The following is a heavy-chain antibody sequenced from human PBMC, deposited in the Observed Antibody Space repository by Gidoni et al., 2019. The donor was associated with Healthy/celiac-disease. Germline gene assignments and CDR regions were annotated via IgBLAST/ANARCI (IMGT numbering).Heavy chain of an antibody. CDR2: ISGSGGST. CDR3: AKGVGYYDFWSGYYTDPFDY. CDR1: GFTFSSYA. D-gene: IGHD3-3*01. Sequence: EVQLLESGGGLVQPGGSLRLSCAASGFTFSSYAMSWVRQAPGKGLGWVSAISGSGGSTYYADSVKGRFTISRDNSKNTLYLQMNSLRAEDTAVYYCAKGVGYYDFWSGYYTDPFDYWGQGTLVTVSS. V-gene: IGHV3-23*01. J-gene: IGHJ4*02.